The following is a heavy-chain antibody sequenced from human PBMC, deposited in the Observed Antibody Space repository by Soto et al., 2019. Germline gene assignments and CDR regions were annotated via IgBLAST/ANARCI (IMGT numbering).Heavy chain of an antibody. Sequence: PGGSLRLSCAASGFTFSSYGMHWVRQAPGKGLEWVAVIWYDGSNKYYADSVKGRFTISRDNSKNTLYLQMNSLRAEDTAVYYCARGGSSGLYPFDYWGQGTLVTVSS. CDR3: ARGGSSGLYPFDY. J-gene: IGHJ4*02. V-gene: IGHV3-33*01. D-gene: IGHD6-19*01. CDR2: IWYDGSNK. CDR1: GFTFSSYG.